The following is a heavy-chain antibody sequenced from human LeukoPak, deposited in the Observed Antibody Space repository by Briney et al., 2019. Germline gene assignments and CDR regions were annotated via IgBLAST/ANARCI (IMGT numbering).Heavy chain of an antibody. D-gene: IGHD4-23*01. J-gene: IGHJ4*02. CDR3: ARGARKGDDYGGFFDY. CDR2: ISYDGSYK. Sequence: GGSLRLSCAASGFTFSSYAMHWVRQAPGKGLEWGAVISYDGSYKDYADSVKGRFTVSRDNSKSTLYLQMNSLRAEDTAVYYCARGARKGDDYGGFFDYWGQGTLVTVSS. V-gene: IGHV3-30*04. CDR1: GFTFSSYA.